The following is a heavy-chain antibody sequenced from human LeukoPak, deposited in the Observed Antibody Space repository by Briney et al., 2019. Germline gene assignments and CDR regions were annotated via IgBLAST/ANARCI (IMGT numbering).Heavy chain of an antibody. CDR2: INPSAGST. Sequence: ASVKVSCKASGYTFTNYYMHWVRQAPGQGLEWMGIINPSAGSTGYAQKFQGRVTMTRDTSTSTVDMELSSLRSDDTAVYYCARGGDYDFWSGYYYYFDYWGQGTLVTVSS. CDR3: ARGGDYDFWSGYYYYFDY. J-gene: IGHJ4*02. CDR1: GYTFTNYY. D-gene: IGHD3-3*01. V-gene: IGHV1-46*01.